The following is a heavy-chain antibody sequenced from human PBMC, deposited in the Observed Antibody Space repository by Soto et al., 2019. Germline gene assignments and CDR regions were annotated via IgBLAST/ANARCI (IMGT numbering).Heavy chain of an antibody. V-gene: IGHV3-49*03. CDR3: TRGYTYYYDSSGYYYDYYYGMDV. CDR1: GFTFGDYA. J-gene: IGHJ6*02. Sequence: PGGSLRLSCTASGFTFGDYAMSWFRQAPGKGLEWVGFIRSKAYGGTTEYAASVKGRFTISRDDSKSIAYLQMNSLKTEDTAVYYCTRGYTYYYDSSGYYYDYYYGMDVWGQGTKVTVSS. D-gene: IGHD3-22*01. CDR2: IRSKAYGGTT.